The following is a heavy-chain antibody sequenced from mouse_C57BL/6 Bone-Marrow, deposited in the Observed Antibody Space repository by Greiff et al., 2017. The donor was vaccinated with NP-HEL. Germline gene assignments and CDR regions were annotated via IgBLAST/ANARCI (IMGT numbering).Heavy chain of an antibody. CDR2: IDPETGGT. V-gene: IGHV1-15*01. CDR1: GYTFTDYE. J-gene: IGHJ1*03. D-gene: IGHD2-2*01. Sequence: QVQLKESGAELVRPGASVTLSCKASGYTFTDYEMHWVKQTPVHGLEWIGAIDPETGGTAYNQKFKGKAILTADKSSSTAYMELRSLTSEDSAVYYCTRRYYGYDEYFDVWGTGTTVTVSS. CDR3: TRRYYGYDEYFDV.